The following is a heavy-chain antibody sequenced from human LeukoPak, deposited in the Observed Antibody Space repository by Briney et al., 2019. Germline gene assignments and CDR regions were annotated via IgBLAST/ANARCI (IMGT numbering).Heavy chain of an antibody. V-gene: IGHV3-7*04. J-gene: IGHJ4*02. CDR2: IKQDGSEK. D-gene: IGHD3-3*01. CDR3: ARVYDFWSGYYRDY. CDR1: GFTFSSYS. Sequence: GGSLRLSCAASGFTFSSYSMNWVRQAPGKGLEWVANIKQDGSEKYYVDSVKGRFTASRDNAKNSLYLQMNSLRAEDTAVYYCARVYDFWSGYYRDYWGQGTLVTVSS.